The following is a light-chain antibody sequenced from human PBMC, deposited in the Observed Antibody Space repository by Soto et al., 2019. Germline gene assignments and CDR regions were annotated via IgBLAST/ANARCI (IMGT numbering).Light chain of an antibody. V-gene: IGKV3-20*01. Sequence: IVLTQSPGTLSLSPGERATLSCRASQSVTSSYLAWYQQKPGQAPRLLIYGASSRATGIPDRFSGSGSGTDLTITISRLEPEDFAVYYCQQYGSSPLTFGGGTKVDI. J-gene: IGKJ4*01. CDR3: QQYGSSPLT. CDR1: QSVTSSY. CDR2: GAS.